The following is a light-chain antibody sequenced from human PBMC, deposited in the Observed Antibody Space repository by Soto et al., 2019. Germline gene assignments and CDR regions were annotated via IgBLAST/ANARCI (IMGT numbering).Light chain of an antibody. V-gene: IGLV1-44*01. J-gene: IGLJ2*01. Sequence: QSVLTQPPSASGTPGQRVTISCSGSSSNIGSNTVNWYQQLPGTAPKLLIYRNNRRHSGVPDRFSGSKSGTSASLAISGLQSEDEADYYCAAWDDGLNGVVFGGGTKLTVL. CDR1: SSNIGSNT. CDR3: AAWDDGLNGVV. CDR2: RNN.